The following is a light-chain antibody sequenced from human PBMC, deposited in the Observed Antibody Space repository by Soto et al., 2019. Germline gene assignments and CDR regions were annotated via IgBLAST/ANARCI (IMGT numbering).Light chain of an antibody. V-gene: IGKV3-15*01. CDR2: GAS. CDR1: QSVGSN. J-gene: IGKJ1*01. Sequence: EIVMTQSPATLSVSPGERATLSCRASQSVGSNLAWYQQKPGQAPRLLIYGASTRANGIPARFSGTGSGTEFTLTISSLQSEDCAVYYCQKYIDWPRTFGQGNKGDIK. CDR3: QKYIDWPRT.